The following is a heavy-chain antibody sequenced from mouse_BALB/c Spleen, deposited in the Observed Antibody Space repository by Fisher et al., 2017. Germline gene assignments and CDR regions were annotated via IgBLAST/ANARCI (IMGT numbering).Heavy chain of an antibody. D-gene: IGHD1-2*01. J-gene: IGHJ4*01. CDR3: ARDYGYNYYAMDY. Sequence: KFKGKATLTVDKSSSTAYMQLNSLTPEDSAVYYCARDYGYNYYAMDYWGQGTSVTVSS. V-gene: IGHV1S45*01.